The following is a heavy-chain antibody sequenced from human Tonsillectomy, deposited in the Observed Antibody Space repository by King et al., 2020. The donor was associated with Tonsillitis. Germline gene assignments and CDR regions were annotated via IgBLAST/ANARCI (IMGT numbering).Heavy chain of an antibody. V-gene: IGHV3-30*04. CDR3: VREDYGMQYFDY. CDR2: ISYDGSHK. CDR1: GFIFSRYA. J-gene: IGHJ4*02. D-gene: IGHD4-17*01. Sequence: VQLVESGGGVVQPGRSLRLSCAASGFIFSRYAMHWVRQAPGKGLEWVAVISYDGSHKYYADSVEGRFTISRDNSKNTLFLQMNSLRAEDTAVYSCVREDYGMQYFDYWGQGTLVTVSS.